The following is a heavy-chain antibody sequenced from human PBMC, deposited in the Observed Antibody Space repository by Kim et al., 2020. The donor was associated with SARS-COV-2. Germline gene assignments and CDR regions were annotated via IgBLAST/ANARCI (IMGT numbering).Heavy chain of an antibody. CDR1: GGSISSSSYY. CDR2: IYYSGST. D-gene: IGHD3-9*01. J-gene: IGHJ5*02. CDR3: ARDVGLDYDILTGYLRSKTNWFDP. V-gene: IGHV4-39*07. Sequence: SETLSLTCTVSGGSISSSSYYWGWIRQPPGKGLEWIGSIYYSGSTYYNPSLKSRVTISVDTSKNQFSLKLSSVTAADTAVYYCARDVGLDYDILTGYLRSKTNWFDPWGQGTLVTVSS.